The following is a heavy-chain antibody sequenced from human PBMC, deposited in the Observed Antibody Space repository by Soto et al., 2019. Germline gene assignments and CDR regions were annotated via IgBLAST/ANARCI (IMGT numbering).Heavy chain of an antibody. CDR2: ISSSSSYI. CDR3: ARGVSVQYYYYGMDV. Sequence: PGGSLRLSCAASGFTFSSYSMNWVRQAPGKGLEWVSSISSSSSYIYYADSVKGRFTISRDNAKNSLYLQMNSLRAEDTAVYYCARGVSVQYYYYGMDVWGQGTTVTVS. D-gene: IGHD3-10*01. CDR1: GFTFSSYS. J-gene: IGHJ6*02. V-gene: IGHV3-21*01.